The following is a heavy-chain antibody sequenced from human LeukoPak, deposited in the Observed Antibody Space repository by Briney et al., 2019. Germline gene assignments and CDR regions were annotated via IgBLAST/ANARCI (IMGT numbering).Heavy chain of an antibody. CDR2: ISYDGNTE. Sequence: PGRSLRLSCAASGFMFSIDAMHWVRQAPGKGLEWVSFISYDGNTEDYADSVKGRFTISRGNSKNTLYLQMDSLRLEDTAVYHCVRPLAVTGTGPSHYYGMVAWGQGTTVTVSS. V-gene: IGHV3-30*04. D-gene: IGHD6-19*01. CDR1: GFMFSIDA. CDR3: VRPLAVTGTGPSHYYGMVA. J-gene: IGHJ6*02.